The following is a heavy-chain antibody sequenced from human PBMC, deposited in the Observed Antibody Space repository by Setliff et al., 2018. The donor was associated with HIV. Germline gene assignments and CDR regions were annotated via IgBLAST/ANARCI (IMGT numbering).Heavy chain of an antibody. CDR1: VYTFTSFG. V-gene: IGHV1-18*01. CDR2: ISAYNGNT. J-gene: IGHJ4*02. CDR3: ARAAVAGPWRKLDY. D-gene: IGHD6-19*01. Sequence: EASVKVSCKASVYTFTSFGISWVRQAPGQGLEWMGRISAYNGNTDHAQRLQGRVTMTTDTSTRTAYMELRSLRSDDTAVYYCARAAVAGPWRKLDYWGQGTLVTVSS.